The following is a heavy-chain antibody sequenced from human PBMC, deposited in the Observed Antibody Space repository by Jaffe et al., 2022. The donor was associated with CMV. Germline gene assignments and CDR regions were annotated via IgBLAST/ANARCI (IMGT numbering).Heavy chain of an antibody. CDR1: GGTFSSYA. J-gene: IGHJ6*03. Sequence: QVQLVQSGAEVKKPGSSVKVSCKASGGTFSSYAISWVRQAPGQGLEWMGRIIPILGIANYAQKFQGRVTITADKSTSTAYMELSSLRSEDTAVYYCARDGYGRFLEWLPRPYYYMDVWGKGTTVTVSS. D-gene: IGHD3-3*01. CDR3: ARDGYGRFLEWLPRPYYYMDV. CDR2: IIPILGIA. V-gene: IGHV1-69*09.